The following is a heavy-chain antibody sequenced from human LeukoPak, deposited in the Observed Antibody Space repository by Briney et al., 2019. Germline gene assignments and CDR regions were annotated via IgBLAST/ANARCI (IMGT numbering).Heavy chain of an antibody. CDR2: INPSGGST. D-gene: IGHD5-18*01. Sequence: ASVKVSCKASGYTFTSYYMHWVRQAPGQGLEWMGIINPSGGSTSYAQKFQGRVTMTRDMSTSTVYMELSSLRSEDTAVYYCARGDNVDTAMADYFDYWGQGTLVTVSS. J-gene: IGHJ4*02. CDR1: GYTFTSYY. CDR3: ARGDNVDTAMADYFDY. V-gene: IGHV1-46*01.